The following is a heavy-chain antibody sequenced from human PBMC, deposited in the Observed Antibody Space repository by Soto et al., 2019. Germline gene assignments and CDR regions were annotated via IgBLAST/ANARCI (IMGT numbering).Heavy chain of an antibody. V-gene: IGHV3-30*18. D-gene: IGHD4-4*01. CDR1: GFTFSNYG. Sequence: ESGGGVVQPGRSLRVSCAASGFTFSNYGMHWVRQAPGKGLEWVALILYDGSNEYYADSVKGRFTISRDNPKNTLYLQMNNLRAEDTAVYYCAKSRDGYSFYYYYGMDVWGQGTTVTVSS. J-gene: IGHJ6*02. CDR3: AKSRDGYSFYYYYGMDV. CDR2: ILYDGSNE.